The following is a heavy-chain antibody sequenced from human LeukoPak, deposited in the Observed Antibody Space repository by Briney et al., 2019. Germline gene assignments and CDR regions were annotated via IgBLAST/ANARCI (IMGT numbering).Heavy chain of an antibody. CDR3: ARSGSYAAAGDY. Sequence: SETLSLTCTVSGGSISSYYLNWVRRPPGKGVEWIGYIYYSGSTNYNHSLKSRGTISLDTSKNQFSLKLSSVTAADTAVYYCARSGSYAAAGDYWGQGTLVTVSS. D-gene: IGHD2-15*01. CDR1: GGSISSYY. CDR2: IYYSGST. J-gene: IGHJ4*02. V-gene: IGHV4-59*08.